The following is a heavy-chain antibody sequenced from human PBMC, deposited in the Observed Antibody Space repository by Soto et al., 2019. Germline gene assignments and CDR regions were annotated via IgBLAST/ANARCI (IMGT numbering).Heavy chain of an antibody. D-gene: IGHD3-22*01. CDR2: ISGSGGST. CDR3: VRGITMIVVVIPYYFDY. V-gene: IGHV3-23*01. CDR1: GFTFSSYA. J-gene: IGHJ4*02. Sequence: LRLSCAASGFTFSSYAMSWVRQAPGKGLEWVSAISGSGGSTYYADSVKGRFTISRDNSKNTLYLQMNSLRAEDAAVYYCVRGITMIVVVIPYYFDYWGQGTLVTVSS.